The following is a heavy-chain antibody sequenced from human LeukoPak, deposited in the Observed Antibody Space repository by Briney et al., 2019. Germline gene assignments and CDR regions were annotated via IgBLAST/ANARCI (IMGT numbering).Heavy chain of an antibody. CDR3: ARDRGSSGWYGEGYFDY. D-gene: IGHD6-19*01. CDR1: GGSISSYF. CDR2: IYYSGRT. V-gene: IGHV4-59*01. Sequence: SETLSLTCTVSGGSISSYFWSWIRQPPGKGLEWIGHIYYSGRTNYSPSLKSRVTISVDASKNQFSLILSSVTAADTAVYYCARDRGSSGWYGEGYFDYWGQGILVTVSP. J-gene: IGHJ4*02.